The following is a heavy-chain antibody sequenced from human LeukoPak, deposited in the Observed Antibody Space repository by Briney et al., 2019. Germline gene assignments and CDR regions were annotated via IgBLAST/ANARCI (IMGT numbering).Heavy chain of an antibody. V-gene: IGHV1-69*05. J-gene: IGHJ3*02. CDR3: ARGVPKKYYYDSSGYNDAFDI. D-gene: IGHD3-22*01. Sequence: GASVKVSCKASGGTFSSYAISWVRQAPGQGLEWMGGIIPIFGTANYAQKFQGRVTITTDESTSTAYMELSSLRSEDTAVYYCARGVPKKYYYDSSGYNDAFDISGQGTMVTVSS. CDR1: GGTFSSYA. CDR2: IIPIFGTA.